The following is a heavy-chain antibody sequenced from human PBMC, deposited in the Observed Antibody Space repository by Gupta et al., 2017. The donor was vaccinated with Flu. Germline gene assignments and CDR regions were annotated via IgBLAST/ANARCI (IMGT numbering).Heavy chain of an antibody. CDR3: AREGSSRYIWGSRYFGH. Sequence: PGKGLEWVSGINWNGDITDYVDSVKGRFTISRDNAKNSLYLQMNSLRAEDTALYHCAREGSSRYIWGSRYFGHWGQGILVTVSS. J-gene: IGHJ4*02. V-gene: IGHV3-20*01. CDR2: INWNGDIT. D-gene: IGHD3-16*01.